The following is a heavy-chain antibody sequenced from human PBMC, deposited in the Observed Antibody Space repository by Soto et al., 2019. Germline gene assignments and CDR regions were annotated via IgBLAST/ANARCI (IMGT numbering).Heavy chain of an antibody. D-gene: IGHD2-2*01. J-gene: IGHJ6*02. V-gene: IGHV1-69*13. CDR3: ARCECSSTSYSVDPYYYGMDV. Sequence: SVKVSCKASGGTFSSYAISWVRQAPGQGLEWMGGIIPIFGTANYAQKFQGRVTITADESTSTAYMELSSLRSEDTAVYYCARCECSSTSYSVDPYYYGMDVWGQGTTVTVSS. CDR2: IIPIFGTA. CDR1: GGTFSSYA.